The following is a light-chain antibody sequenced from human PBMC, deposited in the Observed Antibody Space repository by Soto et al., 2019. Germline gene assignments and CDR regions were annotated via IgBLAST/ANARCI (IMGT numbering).Light chain of an antibody. CDR1: SSYVGVYYY. V-gene: IGLV2-14*03. CDR3: GSYAGSHAMV. CDR2: DVT. Sequence: QSALTQPASVSGSPGQSITISCTGTSSYVGVYYYVSWFQQHPGKAPKLMIYDVTKRPSGVSNRFAGSMSGNTASLTSSGLQAEDEAHYYCGSYAGSHAMVFGEGTKLTVL. J-gene: IGLJ3*02.